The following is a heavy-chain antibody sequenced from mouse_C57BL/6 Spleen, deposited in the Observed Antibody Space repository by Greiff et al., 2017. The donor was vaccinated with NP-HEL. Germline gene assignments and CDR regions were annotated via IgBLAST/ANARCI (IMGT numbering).Heavy chain of an antibody. CDR2: ISSGGDYI. V-gene: IGHV5-9-1*02. Sequence: EVKVVESGEGLVKPGGSLKLSCAASGFTFSSYAMSWVRQTPEKRLEWVAYISSGGDYIYYADTVKGRFTISRDNARNTLYLQMSSLKSEDTAMYYCTREGSLAWFAYWGQGTLVTVSA. CDR3: TREGSLAWFAY. D-gene: IGHD3-3*01. CDR1: GFTFSSYA. J-gene: IGHJ3*01.